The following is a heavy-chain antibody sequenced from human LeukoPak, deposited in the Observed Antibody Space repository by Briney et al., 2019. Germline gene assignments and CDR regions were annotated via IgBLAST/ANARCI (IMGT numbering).Heavy chain of an antibody. CDR1: GGSLSGYY. CDR3: ASSRGRIAVAQRGWFDP. CDR2: INHSGST. Sequence: SETLSLTCAVYGGSLSGYYWSWIRQPRGKGLEWIGEINHSGSTNYNPSLKSRVTISVDTSKNQFSLKLSSVTAADTAVYYCASSRGRIAVAQRGWFDPWGQGTLVTVSS. D-gene: IGHD6-19*01. V-gene: IGHV4-34*01. J-gene: IGHJ5*02.